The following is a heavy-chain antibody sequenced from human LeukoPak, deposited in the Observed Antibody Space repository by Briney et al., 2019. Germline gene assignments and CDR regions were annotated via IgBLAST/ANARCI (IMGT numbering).Heavy chain of an antibody. J-gene: IGHJ5*02. Sequence: ASVKVSCKASGYTFTSYDINWVRQATGQGLEWMGWINPNTGGTNYAQKFQGRVTMTRNTSINTAYMELSSLRSDDTAVYYCARGQFPYCSGGSCYSSWFDPWGQGTLVTVSS. D-gene: IGHD2-15*01. CDR2: INPNTGGT. CDR1: GYTFTSYD. V-gene: IGHV1-8*01. CDR3: ARGQFPYCSGGSCYSSWFDP.